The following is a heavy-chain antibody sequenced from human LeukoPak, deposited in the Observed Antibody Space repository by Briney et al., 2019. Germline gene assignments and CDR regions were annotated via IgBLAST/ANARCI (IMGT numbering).Heavy chain of an antibody. J-gene: IGHJ4*02. CDR2: ISSDGSNK. V-gene: IGHV3-30*03. CDR3: EGYCSRGYCSRSFDY. Sequence: GGSLRLSCAASGFTFSTYGMHWVRQAPGKGLEWVAIISSDGSNKYYADSVKGRFTISRDNSKNTVYLQMNSLRAEDTAIYHCEGYCSRGYCSRSFDYWGQGTLVTVSS. D-gene: IGHD2-15*01. CDR1: GFTFSTYG.